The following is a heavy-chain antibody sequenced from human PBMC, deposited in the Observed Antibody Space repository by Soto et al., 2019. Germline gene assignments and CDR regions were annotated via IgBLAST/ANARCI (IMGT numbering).Heavy chain of an antibody. V-gene: IGHV4-39*01. CDR2: INYSGST. CDR1: GGSISSSSYY. D-gene: IGHD3-16*01. CDR3: ARHGGYFDY. Sequence: SETLSLTCTVSGGSISSSSYYWGWIRQPPGKGLEWIGSINYSGSTYYNPSLKSRVTISVDTSKNQFSLKLSSVTAADTAVYYCARHGGYFDYWGQGTLVTVSS. J-gene: IGHJ4*02.